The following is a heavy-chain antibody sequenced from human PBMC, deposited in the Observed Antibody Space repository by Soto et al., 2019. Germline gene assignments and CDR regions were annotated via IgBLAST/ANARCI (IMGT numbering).Heavy chain of an antibody. CDR3: ARDRADYYDSSGYSEVD. CDR2: ISAYNGNT. D-gene: IGHD3-22*01. CDR1: GYTFTSYG. V-gene: IGHV1-18*01. J-gene: IGHJ3*01. Sequence: QVQLVQSGAEVKKPGASVKVSCKASGYTFTSYGISWVRQAPGQGLEWMGWISAYNGNTNYAQKLQGRVTMTTDTATTTAYMELRSTRSDDTAVYYCARDRADYYDSSGYSEVDWGQGTMVTVSS.